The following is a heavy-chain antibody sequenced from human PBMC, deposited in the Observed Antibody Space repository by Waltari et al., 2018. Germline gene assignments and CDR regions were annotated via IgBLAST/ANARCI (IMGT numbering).Heavy chain of an antibody. J-gene: IGHJ4*02. CDR3: ARREIKLRFLEWLLSAFDY. CDR1: GGSISSSSYY. Sequence: QLQLQESGPGLVKPSETLSLTCTVSGGSISSSSYYWGWIRQPPGKGLEWIGSINYRGGTYTNPSLKSGVTISVDTSKNQFSLKLSSVTAADTAVYYCARREIKLRFLEWLLSAFDYWGQGTLVTVSS. CDR2: INYRGGT. V-gene: IGHV4-39*01. D-gene: IGHD3-3*01.